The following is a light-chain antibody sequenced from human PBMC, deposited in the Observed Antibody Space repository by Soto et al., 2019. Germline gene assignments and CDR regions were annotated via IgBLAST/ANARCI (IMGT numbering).Light chain of an antibody. J-gene: IGLJ1*01. CDR1: SSDIGSYNH. CDR3: IAYTGSSTSYV. V-gene: IGLV2-14*01. CDR2: EVS. Sequence: QSVLTQPASVSGSPGQSITISCSGTSSDIGSYNHVAWYQQFPGKSPKLTIYEVSRRPSGVSSRFSGSKSGNTASLTISGLQPQEEADYFCIAYTGSSTSYVFGSGTKLTVL.